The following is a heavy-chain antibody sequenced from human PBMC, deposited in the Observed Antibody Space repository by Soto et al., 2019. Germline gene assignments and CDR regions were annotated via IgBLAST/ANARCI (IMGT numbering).Heavy chain of an antibody. V-gene: IGHV3-53*04. CDR3: ASYNPGNYYGMDV. Sequence: GESLKISCAASGFTVSSNYMSWVRQAPGKGLEWVSVIYSGGSTYYADSVKGRFTISRHNSKNTLYLQMNSLRAEDTAVYYCASYNPGNYYGMDVWGQGTTVTVSS. D-gene: IGHD3-10*01. J-gene: IGHJ6*02. CDR1: GFTVSSNY. CDR2: IYSGGST.